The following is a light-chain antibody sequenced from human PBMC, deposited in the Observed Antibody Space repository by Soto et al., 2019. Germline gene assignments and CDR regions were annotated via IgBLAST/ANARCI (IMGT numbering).Light chain of an antibody. J-gene: IGKJ1*01. CDR1: QSVSSSY. CDR2: GAS. CDR3: QQYNDWPPET. Sequence: EIVLTQSPGTLSLSPGERVTLSCRAIQSVSSSYLAWYQQKPGQAPRLLIYGASTRATGIPARFSGSGSGTEFTLTISSLQSEDFAVYYCQQYNDWPPETFGQGTKVDIK. V-gene: IGKV3-15*01.